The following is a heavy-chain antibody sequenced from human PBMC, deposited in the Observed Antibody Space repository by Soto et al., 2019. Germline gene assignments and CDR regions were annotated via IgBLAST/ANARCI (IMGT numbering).Heavy chain of an antibody. D-gene: IGHD5-18*01. V-gene: IGHV3-23*01. Sequence: GSLRLYCAASGFTFSSDAMSWVRQAPGKGLEWVSGISGSGGSTYYADSVKGRFTFSRDNSKNTLYLQMNSLRAEDTAVYYCAKVMVKNWFDPWGQGTLVTVSS. CDR1: GFTFSSDA. J-gene: IGHJ5*02. CDR3: AKVMVKNWFDP. CDR2: ISGSGGST.